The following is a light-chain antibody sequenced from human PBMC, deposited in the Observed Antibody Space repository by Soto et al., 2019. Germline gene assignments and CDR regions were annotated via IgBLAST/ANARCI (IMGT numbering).Light chain of an antibody. CDR1: QGIVNY. J-gene: IGKJ4*01. V-gene: IGKV1-27*01. Sequence: DIQMTQSPSSLSASIGDRVTITCRASQGIVNYLAWYQQKPGKVPKLLIYAASTLQSGVPSRFSGSGSGTDFTHTISSLQPEDVATYYCQKYNGAPLTFGGGTKVEIK. CDR3: QKYNGAPLT. CDR2: AAS.